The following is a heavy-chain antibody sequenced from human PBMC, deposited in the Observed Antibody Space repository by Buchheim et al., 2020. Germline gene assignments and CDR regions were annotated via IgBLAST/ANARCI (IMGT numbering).Heavy chain of an antibody. V-gene: IGHV3-23*01. CDR3: AKESLYSSSWYILSDPGDY. CDR2: ISGSGGST. Sequence: EVQLLESGGGLVQPGGSLRLSCAASGFTFSSYAMSWVRQAPGKGLECVSAISGSGGSTYYADSVTGRFTISRDTSQNTLYLQMNSLRAEDTAVYYCAKESLYSSSWYILSDPGDYWGQGTL. J-gene: IGHJ4*02. CDR1: GFTFSSYA. D-gene: IGHD6-13*01.